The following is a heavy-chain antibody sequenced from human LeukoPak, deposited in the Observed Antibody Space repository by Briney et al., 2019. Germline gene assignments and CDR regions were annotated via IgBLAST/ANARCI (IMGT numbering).Heavy chain of an antibody. Sequence: PGRSLRLSCAVSGITFDDFAFHWVRQAPGKGLEWVSAISGSGGSTYYADSVKGRFTISRDNSKNTLYLQMNSLRAEDTAVYYCAGFSTSWRTFDYWGQGTLVTVSS. V-gene: IGHV3-23*01. D-gene: IGHD2-2*01. CDR1: GITFDDFA. J-gene: IGHJ4*02. CDR2: ISGSGGST. CDR3: AGFSTSWRTFDY.